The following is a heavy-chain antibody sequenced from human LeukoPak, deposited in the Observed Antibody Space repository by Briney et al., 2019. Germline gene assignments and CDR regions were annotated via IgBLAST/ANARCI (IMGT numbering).Heavy chain of an antibody. D-gene: IGHD3-3*01. CDR2: ISSNGGST. CDR1: GFTFSSYA. CDR3: ARPVTIFGVYDY. J-gene: IGHJ4*02. Sequence: GGSLRLSCAASGFTFSSYAMHWVRQAPGKGLGYVSAISSNGGSTYYANSVKGRFTISRDNSKNTLYLQMGSLRAEDMAVYYCARPVTIFGVYDYWGQGTLVTVSS. V-gene: IGHV3-64*01.